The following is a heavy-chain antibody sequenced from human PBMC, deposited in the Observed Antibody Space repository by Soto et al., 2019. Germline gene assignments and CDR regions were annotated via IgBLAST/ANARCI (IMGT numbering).Heavy chain of an antibody. V-gene: IGHV3-23*01. CDR3: AKDLADVEGATNDAFDI. D-gene: IGHD1-26*01. J-gene: IGHJ3*02. CDR2: ISGSGGST. CDR1: GFTFSSYA. Sequence: GESLKISCAASGFTFSSYAMSWVRQAPGKGLEWVSAISGSGGSTYYADSVKGRFTISRDNSKNTLYLQMNSLRAEDTAVYYCAKDLADVEGATNDAFDIWGQGTMVTVSS.